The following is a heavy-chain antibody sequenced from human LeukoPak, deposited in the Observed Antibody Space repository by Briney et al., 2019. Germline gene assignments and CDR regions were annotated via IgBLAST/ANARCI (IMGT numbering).Heavy chain of an antibody. J-gene: IGHJ4*02. CDR3: ARHMAYVWGGYRPI. CDR1: GGSISSSSYY. D-gene: IGHD3-16*02. V-gene: IGHV4-39*01. Sequence: PSDTLSLTCTVSGGSISSSSYYWGWIRQPPGKGLEWIGSIYYSGSTYYNPSLKSRVTISVDTSKNQFSLKLSSVTAADTAVYYCARHMAYVWGGYRPIWGQGTLVAVSS. CDR2: IYYSGST.